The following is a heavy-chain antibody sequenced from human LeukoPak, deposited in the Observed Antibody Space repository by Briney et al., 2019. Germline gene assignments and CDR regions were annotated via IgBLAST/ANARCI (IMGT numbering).Heavy chain of an antibody. CDR3: ATDATPGIAAAGTNYYYYYMDV. Sequence: PGGSLRLSCAASGFTVSSNYMSWVRQAPGKGLEWVSVIYSGGSTYYADSVKGRFTISRDNSKNTLYLQMNSLRAEDTAVYYCATDATPGIAAAGTNYYYYYMDVWGQGTLVTVSS. CDR1: GFTVSSNY. D-gene: IGHD6-13*01. V-gene: IGHV3-53*01. J-gene: IGHJ6*03. CDR2: IYSGGST.